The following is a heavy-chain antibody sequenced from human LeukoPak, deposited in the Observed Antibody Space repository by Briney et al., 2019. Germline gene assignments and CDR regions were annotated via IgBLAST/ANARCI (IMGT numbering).Heavy chain of an antibody. CDR1: GYTFIGHY. Sequence: ASVKVSCKASGYTFIGHYMHWARQAPGQGLEWMGWINPNSGDTNSAQKFQGRVTMTRDTSISTVYMELSRLRPDDTAVYYCAREGWDQRETAAFDYWGQGTLVTVSS. CDR2: INPNSGDT. CDR3: AREGWDQRETAAFDY. V-gene: IGHV1-2*02. D-gene: IGHD6-19*01. J-gene: IGHJ4*02.